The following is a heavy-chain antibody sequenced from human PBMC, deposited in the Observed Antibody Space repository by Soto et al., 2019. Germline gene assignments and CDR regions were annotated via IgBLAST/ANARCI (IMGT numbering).Heavy chain of an antibody. V-gene: IGHV3-33*01. CDR2: IWYDGSNK. D-gene: IGHD2-21*02. CDR1: GFTFSSYG. CDR3: ARRGVGGDCYSSHYYYYYGMDV. Sequence: VQLVESGGGVVQPGRSLRLSCAASGFTFSSYGMHWVRQAPGKGLEWVAVIWYDGSNKYYADSVKGRFTISRDNSKNTLYLQMNSLRAEDTAVYYCARRGVGGDCYSSHYYYYYGMDVWGQGTTVTVSS. J-gene: IGHJ6*02.